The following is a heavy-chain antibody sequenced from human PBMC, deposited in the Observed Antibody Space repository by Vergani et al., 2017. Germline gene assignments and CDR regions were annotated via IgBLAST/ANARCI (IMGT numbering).Heavy chain of an antibody. CDR3: ARGFTCYDSSGYYCHFDY. Sequence: QVQLQQWGAGLLKPSETLSLTCAVYGGSFSGYYWSWIRQPPGKGLEWIGEINHSGSTNYNPSLKSRVTISVDTSKNQFSLKLSSVTAADTAVYYCARGFTCYDSSGYYCHFDYWGQGTLVTVSS. CDR2: INHSGST. V-gene: IGHV4-34*01. CDR1: GGSFSGYY. J-gene: IGHJ4*02. D-gene: IGHD3-22*01.